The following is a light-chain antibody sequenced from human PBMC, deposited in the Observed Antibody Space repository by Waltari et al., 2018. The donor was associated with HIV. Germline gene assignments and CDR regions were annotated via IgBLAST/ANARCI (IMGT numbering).Light chain of an antibody. V-gene: IGLV2-23*01. CDR1: SSDVGNYNL. J-gene: IGLJ3*02. Sequence: QSALTQPASVSGSPGQSITISCTGTSSDVGNYNLVSWYQQHPGKAPKLIIYEGNKRPSGVSNRFSGSKSGNTASLTISGLQAEDEAVYYCCSYAGSNTWLFGGGTKLTVL. CDR3: CSYAGSNTWL. CDR2: EGN.